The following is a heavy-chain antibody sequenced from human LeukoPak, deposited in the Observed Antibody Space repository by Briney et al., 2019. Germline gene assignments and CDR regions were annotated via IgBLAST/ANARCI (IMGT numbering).Heavy chain of an antibody. Sequence: PSETLSLTCAVYGGSFSGYYWSWIRQPPGKGLEWIGEINHSGSTNYNPSLKSRVTISVDTSKNQFSLKLSSVTAADTAVYYCARDLGGNGFDYWGQGTLVTVSS. D-gene: IGHD4-23*01. J-gene: IGHJ4*02. CDR3: ARDLGGNGFDY. CDR2: INHSGST. CDR1: GGSFSGYY. V-gene: IGHV4-34*01.